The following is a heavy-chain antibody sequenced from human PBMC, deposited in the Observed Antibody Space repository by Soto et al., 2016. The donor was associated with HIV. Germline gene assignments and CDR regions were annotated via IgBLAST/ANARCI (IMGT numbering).Heavy chain of an antibody. D-gene: IGHD5-18*01. Sequence: QVQLVQSGPEVKKPGASVKVSCKTSGYTFRSYVISWVRQAPGQGLEWLGWINSHKDQTKYVEKLQDRVTLTADTSTATAYMELRNLRSDDTAVYYCARVGYNYGYYFDFWGHGTLATVSS. J-gene: IGHJ4*01. CDR1: GYTFRSYV. CDR3: ARVGYNYGYYFDF. CDR2: INSHKDQT. V-gene: IGHV1-18*01.